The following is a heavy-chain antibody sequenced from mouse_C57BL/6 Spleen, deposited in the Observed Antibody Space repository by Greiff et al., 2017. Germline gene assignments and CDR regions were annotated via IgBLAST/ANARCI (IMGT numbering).Heavy chain of an antibody. J-gene: IGHJ3*01. Sequence: EVQGVESGGGLVQPKGSLKLSCAASGFSFNTYAMNWVRQAPGKGLEWVARIRSKSNNYATYYADSVKDRFTISRDDSESMLYLQMNNLKTEDTAMYYCVRHRGAHYDAWFAYWGQGTLVTVSA. CDR2: IRSKSNNYAT. CDR3: VRHRGAHYDAWFAY. V-gene: IGHV10-1*01. CDR1: GFSFNTYA. D-gene: IGHD2-4*01.